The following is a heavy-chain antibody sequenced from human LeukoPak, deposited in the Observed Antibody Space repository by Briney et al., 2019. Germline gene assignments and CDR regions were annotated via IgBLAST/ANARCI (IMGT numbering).Heavy chain of an antibody. Sequence: GGSLRLSCAAFGFTFNDYAMHWVRQAPGKGLEWVSGISWNSGSIGYADSVKGRFTISRDNAKNSLYLQMNSLRTEDTALYYCAKDAYDFWTHKTFDYWGQGTLVTVSS. D-gene: IGHD3-3*01. J-gene: IGHJ4*02. V-gene: IGHV3-9*01. CDR3: AKDAYDFWTHKTFDY. CDR2: ISWNSGSI. CDR1: GFTFNDYA.